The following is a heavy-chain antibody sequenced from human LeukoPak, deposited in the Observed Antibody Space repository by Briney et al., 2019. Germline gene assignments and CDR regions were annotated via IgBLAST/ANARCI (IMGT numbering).Heavy chain of an antibody. CDR3: VVGGSPGY. V-gene: IGHV3-74*01. Sequence: GGSLRLSCAASGLAFSAYKMHWVRHAPRKGLVWVSRISTDGHTTDYADFVQGRFTASRDNTKNTWSLEMNSLRAEDTAVYYCVVGGSPGYWGQGTLVTVSS. D-gene: IGHD2-15*01. CDR1: GLAFSAYK. J-gene: IGHJ4*02. CDR2: ISTDGHTT.